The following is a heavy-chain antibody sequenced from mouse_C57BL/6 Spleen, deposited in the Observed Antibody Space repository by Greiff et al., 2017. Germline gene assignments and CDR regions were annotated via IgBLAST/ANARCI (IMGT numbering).Heavy chain of an antibody. D-gene: IGHD1-2*01. J-gene: IGHJ4*01. CDR3: ARGKAYGPYYYAMDY. CDR1: GYTFTSYW. V-gene: IGHV1-55*01. Sequence: QVQLQQPGAELVKPGASVKMSCKASGYTFTSYWITWVKQRPGQGLEWIGDIYPGSGSTNYNEKFKSKATLTVDTSSSTAYMQLSSLTSEDSAVYYCARGKAYGPYYYAMDYWGQGTSVTVSS. CDR2: IYPGSGST.